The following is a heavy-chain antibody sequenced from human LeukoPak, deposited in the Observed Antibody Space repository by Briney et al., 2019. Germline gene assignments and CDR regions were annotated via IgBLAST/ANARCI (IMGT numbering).Heavy chain of an antibody. J-gene: IGHJ4*02. CDR1: GYTFTSYA. Sequence: GASVKVSCKASGYTFTSYAMRWVRQAPGQRLEWMGWINAGNGNTKYSQKFQGRVTITRDTSASTAYMELSSLRSEDTAVYYCARGGTIFGVVEIDYWGQGTLVTVSS. CDR2: INAGNGNT. V-gene: IGHV1-3*01. D-gene: IGHD3-3*01. CDR3: ARGGTIFGVVEIDY.